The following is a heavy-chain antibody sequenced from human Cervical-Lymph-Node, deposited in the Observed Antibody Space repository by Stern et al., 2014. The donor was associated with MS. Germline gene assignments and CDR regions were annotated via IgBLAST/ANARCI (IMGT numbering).Heavy chain of an antibody. CDR3: AREIRSSGYSYFDY. V-gene: IGHV3-21*01. Sequence: EVQLLESGGGLVKPGGSLRLSCAASGFTFSSYSMNWVRQAPGKGLEWVSSISSSSSYIYYADSVKGRFTISRDNAKNSLYLQMNSLRAEDTAVYYCAREIRSSGYSYFDYWGQGTLVTVSS. D-gene: IGHD3-22*01. CDR2: ISSSSSYI. CDR1: GFTFSSYS. J-gene: IGHJ4*02.